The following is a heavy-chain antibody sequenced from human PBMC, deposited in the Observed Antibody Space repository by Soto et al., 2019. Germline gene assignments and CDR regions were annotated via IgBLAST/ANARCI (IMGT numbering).Heavy chain of an antibody. D-gene: IGHD3-22*01. Sequence: ASVKLSCKASGYIFTSHAMHCVRQAPGQTLEWMGWINADNGNTNCSQKLQGRVTMTTDTSTSTAYMELRSLRSDDTAVYYCARDYYDSSGYSNWLDPWGQGTLVTSPQ. CDR2: INADNGNT. CDR3: ARDYYDSSGYSNWLDP. CDR1: GYIFTSHA. J-gene: IGHJ5*02. V-gene: IGHV1-18*01.